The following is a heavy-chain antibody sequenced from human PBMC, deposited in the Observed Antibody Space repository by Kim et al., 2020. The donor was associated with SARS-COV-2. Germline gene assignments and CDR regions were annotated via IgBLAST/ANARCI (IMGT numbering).Heavy chain of an antibody. CDR3: ARDEGWSGYDYGY. V-gene: IGHV1-3*01. Sequence: ASVKVSCKASGYTFTSYAMHWVRQAPGQRLEWMGWINAGNGNTKYSQKFQGRVTITRDTSASTAYMELSSLRSEDTAVYYCARDEGWSGYDYGYWGQGTLVTVSS. CDR1: GYTFTSYA. J-gene: IGHJ4*02. D-gene: IGHD5-12*01. CDR2: INAGNGNT.